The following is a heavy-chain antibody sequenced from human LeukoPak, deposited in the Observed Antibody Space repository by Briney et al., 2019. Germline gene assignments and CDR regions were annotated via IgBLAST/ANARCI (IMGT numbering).Heavy chain of an antibody. CDR2: IYTSGST. J-gene: IGHJ3*02. Sequence: SETLSLTCTVTGGSIKSYYWSWIRQPAGKGLEWIGRIYTSGSTNYNPSLKSRVTMSVDTSKNQFSLKLSSVTAADTAVYYCARGHSSGYYYVYAFDIWGQGTMVTVSS. CDR1: GGSIKSYY. D-gene: IGHD3-22*01. CDR3: ARGHSSGYYYVYAFDI. V-gene: IGHV4-4*07.